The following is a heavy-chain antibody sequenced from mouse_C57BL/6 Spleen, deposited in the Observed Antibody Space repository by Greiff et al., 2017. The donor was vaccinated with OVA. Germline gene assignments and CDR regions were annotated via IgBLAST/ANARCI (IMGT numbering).Heavy chain of an antibody. CDR3: TRSFATYY. D-gene: IGHD1-1*01. Sequence: QVQLKESGAELVRPGASVTLSCKASGYTFTDYEMHWVKQTPVHGLEWIGAIDPETGGTAYNQKFKGKAILTADKSSSTAYMELRSLTSEDSAVYYCTRSFATYYWGQGTTLTVSS. CDR1: GYTFTDYE. V-gene: IGHV1-15*01. J-gene: IGHJ2*01. CDR2: IDPETGGT.